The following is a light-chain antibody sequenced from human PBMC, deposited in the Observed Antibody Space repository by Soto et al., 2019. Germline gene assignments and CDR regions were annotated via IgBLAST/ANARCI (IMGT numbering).Light chain of an antibody. J-gene: IGKJ2*01. Sequence: EIVLTQSPGTLSLSPGERATLSYRAGQSVGSNYLAWYQQKPGQAPRLLIYGASTRATGIPDRFSGSGSGTDFTLTITRLEPEDFAVYYCQQYGRSLGYTFGQGTKLEIK. CDR2: GAS. CDR1: QSVGSNY. CDR3: QQYGRSLGYT. V-gene: IGKV3-20*01.